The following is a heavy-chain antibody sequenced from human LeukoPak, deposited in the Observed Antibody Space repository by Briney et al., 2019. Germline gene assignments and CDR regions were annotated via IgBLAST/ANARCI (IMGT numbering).Heavy chain of an antibody. CDR3: ARPNTIFGVVIIYGLDYYFDY. Sequence: GGSLRLSCAASGFTFSSYAMHWVRQAPGKGLEWVAVISYDGSNEYYADSVKGRFTISRDNSKNTLYLQMNSLRAEDTAVYYCARPNTIFGVVIIYGLDYYFDYWGQGTLVTVSS. J-gene: IGHJ4*02. CDR1: GFTFSSYA. D-gene: IGHD3-3*01. CDR2: ISYDGSNE. V-gene: IGHV3-30-3*01.